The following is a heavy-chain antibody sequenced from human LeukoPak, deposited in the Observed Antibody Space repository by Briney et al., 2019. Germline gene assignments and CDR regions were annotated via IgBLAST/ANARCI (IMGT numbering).Heavy chain of an antibody. J-gene: IGHJ4*02. V-gene: IGHV4-59*01. CDR3: ARGGTAGVYCSGGSCQAGFDY. Sequence: SETLPLTCAVYGGSFSGYYWSWIRQPPGKGLEWIGYIYYSGSTNYNPSLKSRVTISVDTSKNQFSLKLSSVTAADTAVYYCARGGTAGVYCSGGSCQAGFDYWGQGTLVTVSS. CDR1: GGSFSGYY. CDR2: IYYSGST. D-gene: IGHD2-15*01.